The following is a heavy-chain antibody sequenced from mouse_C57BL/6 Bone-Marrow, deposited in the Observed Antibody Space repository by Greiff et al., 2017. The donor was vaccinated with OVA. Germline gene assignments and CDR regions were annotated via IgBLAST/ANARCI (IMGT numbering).Heavy chain of an antibody. V-gene: IGHV1-15*01. CDR2: IDPETGGT. CDR3: TRAPSTTVVATDY. CDR1: GYTFTDYE. J-gene: IGHJ2*01. Sequence: VQLQQSGAELVRPGASVTLSCKASGYTFTDYEMHWVKQTPVHGLEWIGAIDPETGGTAYNQKFKGKAILTADKSSSTAYMELRSLTSEDSAVYYCTRAPSTTVVATDYWGQGTTLTVSS. D-gene: IGHD1-1*01.